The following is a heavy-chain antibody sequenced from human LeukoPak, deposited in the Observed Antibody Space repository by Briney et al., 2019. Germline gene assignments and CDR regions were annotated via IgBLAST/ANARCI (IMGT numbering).Heavy chain of an antibody. CDR3: ARRTDYYFDY. D-gene: IGHD3-3*01. CDR1: GYSFTNHW. V-gene: IGHV5-51*01. CDR2: IFPTDSYT. Sequence: GESLKTSCGASGYSFTNHWIGWVRQMPGRGLECMGIIFPTDSYTRYSPSFQGQVTISADKSISTAYLQWSSLKASDTAMYYCARRTDYYFDYWGQGTLVTVSS. J-gene: IGHJ4*02.